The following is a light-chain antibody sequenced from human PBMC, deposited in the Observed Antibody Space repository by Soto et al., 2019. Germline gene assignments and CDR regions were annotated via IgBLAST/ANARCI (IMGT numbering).Light chain of an antibody. J-gene: IGKJ1*01. Sequence: DIQMTQSPSSLSASVGDRVTITCRASQSISSYLNWYHQKPGKAPKLLIYAASSLQSGVPSRFSGSVSGTDFTLTISSMQPEDFATYYCQQSYSTLWTFGQGTKGEIK. CDR3: QQSYSTLWT. CDR2: AAS. CDR1: QSISSY. V-gene: IGKV1-39*01.